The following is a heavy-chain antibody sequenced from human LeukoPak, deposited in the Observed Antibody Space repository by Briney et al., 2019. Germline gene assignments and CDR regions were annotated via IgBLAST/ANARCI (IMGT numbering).Heavy chain of an antibody. Sequence: PGGSLRLSCAASGFTFSSYSMNWVRQAPGKGLEWVSYISSSSSTIYYADSVKGRFTISRDNAKNSLYLQMNSLRAEDTAVYYCARAGDGYNKDYWGQGTLVTVSS. CDR3: ARAGDGYNKDY. J-gene: IGHJ4*02. V-gene: IGHV3-48*01. CDR2: ISSSSSTI. CDR1: GFTFSSYS. D-gene: IGHD5-24*01.